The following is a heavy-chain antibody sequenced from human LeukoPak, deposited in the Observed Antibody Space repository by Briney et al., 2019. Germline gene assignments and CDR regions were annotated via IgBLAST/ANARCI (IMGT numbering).Heavy chain of an antibody. V-gene: IGHV3-30*18. J-gene: IGHJ4*02. Sequence: SGGSLRLSCAASGFAFSSYGMHWIRQAPGRGLEWVAVISYDGSNKYYADSVKGRFTISRDNFKNTLYLQMNSLRAEDTAVYYCAKGGRWLQLQAPFDYWGQGTLVTVSS. CDR1: GFAFSSYG. CDR3: AKGGRWLQLQAPFDY. D-gene: IGHD5-24*01. CDR2: ISYDGSNK.